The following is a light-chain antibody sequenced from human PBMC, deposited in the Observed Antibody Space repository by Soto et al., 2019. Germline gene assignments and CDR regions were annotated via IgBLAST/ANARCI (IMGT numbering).Light chain of an antibody. Sequence: EIVMTHSPATLSVTAGERATLSCRASQSVSSSLPCYQQQPRQPPRPPLYGAPTSATGITAKFSGSGSGTEFTPTISSLQYEDFALYYCQQYNNWPPTFGQGTRLEI. V-gene: IGKV3D-15*01. CDR2: GAP. J-gene: IGKJ5*01. CDR3: QQYNNWPPT. CDR1: QSVSSS.